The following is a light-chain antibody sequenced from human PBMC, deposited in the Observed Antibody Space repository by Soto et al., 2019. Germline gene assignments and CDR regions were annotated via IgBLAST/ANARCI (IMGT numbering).Light chain of an antibody. CDR2: GVS. J-gene: IGLJ1*01. CDR3: CSYAGSYVYV. Sequence: QSVLTQPRAVSGSPGQSVTISCTGTSSDVGGYNYVSWYQPHPGKAPKLMLHGVSKRPSGVPDRFSGSKSGNTASLTISGLQAEDEADYYCCSYAGSYVYVFGTGTKVTVL. V-gene: IGLV2-11*01. CDR1: SSDVGGYNY.